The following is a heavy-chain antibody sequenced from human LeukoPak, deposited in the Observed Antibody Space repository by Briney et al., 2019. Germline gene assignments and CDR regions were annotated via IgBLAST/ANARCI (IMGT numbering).Heavy chain of an antibody. Sequence: GGSLILSCVASGYTFGESGFTWVRQPPGKGLEWVSGINWNGATSAYADSVRGRFTNSSDNASASWYLQMDSLRADDTALYFCARSVDTPDPHVFDDWGQGTLVTVAS. J-gene: IGHJ4*02. CDR2: INWNGATS. V-gene: IGHV3-20*04. D-gene: IGHD1-14*01. CDR1: GYTFGESG. CDR3: ARSVDTPDPHVFDD.